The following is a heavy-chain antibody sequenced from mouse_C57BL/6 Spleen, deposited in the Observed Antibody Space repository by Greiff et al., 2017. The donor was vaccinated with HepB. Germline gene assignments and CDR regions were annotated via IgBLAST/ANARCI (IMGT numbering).Heavy chain of an antibody. D-gene: IGHD2-1*01. V-gene: IGHV1-52*01. CDR1: GYTFTSYW. CDR3: AREGGNYYAIDY. Sequence: QVQLQQPGAELVRPGSSVKLSCKASGYTFTSYWMHWVKQRPIQGLEWIGNIYPSDSETNYNEKFKDKATLTVDKSSNTAYMQLSSLTSEDSAFYYCAREGGNYYAIDYWGQGTSLTVSS. CDR2: IYPSDSET. J-gene: IGHJ2*02.